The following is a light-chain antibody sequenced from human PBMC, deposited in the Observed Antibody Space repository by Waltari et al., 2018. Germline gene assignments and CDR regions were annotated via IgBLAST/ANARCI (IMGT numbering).Light chain of an antibody. V-gene: IGKV1-33*01. Sequence: IEMTQSPSSLSASVGDRVTITCRASQSISTSLNWYQQIPGKAPKLLIYLASTLQSGVPSRFSGSGSGTDFTFTISSLQPEDIATYFCQQHDNLPLTFGGGTKVQIK. J-gene: IGKJ4*01. CDR3: QQHDNLPLT. CDR1: QSISTS. CDR2: LAS.